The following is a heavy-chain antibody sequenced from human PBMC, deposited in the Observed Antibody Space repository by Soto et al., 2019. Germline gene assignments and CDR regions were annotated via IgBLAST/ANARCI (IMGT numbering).Heavy chain of an antibody. CDR2: INHSGST. J-gene: IGHJ5*02. D-gene: IGHD2-8*01. V-gene: IGHV4-34*01. CDR3: ARQGIVLMVYANWFDP. Sequence: SETLSLTCAVYGGSFSGYYWSWIRQPPGKGLEWIGEINHSGSTNYNPSLKSRVTISVDTSKNQFSLKLSSVTAADTAVYYCARQGIVLMVYANWFDPWGQGTLVTVS. CDR1: GGSFSGYY.